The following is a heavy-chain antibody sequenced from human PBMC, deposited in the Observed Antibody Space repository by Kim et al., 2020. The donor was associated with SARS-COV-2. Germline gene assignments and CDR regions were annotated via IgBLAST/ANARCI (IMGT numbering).Heavy chain of an antibody. CDR2: ISGSGGRS. J-gene: IGHJ6*02. CDR3: VKSVGEYYYYYGLDV. CDR1: GFVFMNYA. D-gene: IGHD3-10*01. V-gene: IGHV3-23*01. Sequence: GGSLRLSCAASGFVFMNYAMTWVRQAPGKGLEWVSGISGSGGRSYYADSVKGRFTISRDNSKETVYLQMNSLRADDTAVYYCVKSVGEYYYYYGLDVWGQGTTVTVSS.